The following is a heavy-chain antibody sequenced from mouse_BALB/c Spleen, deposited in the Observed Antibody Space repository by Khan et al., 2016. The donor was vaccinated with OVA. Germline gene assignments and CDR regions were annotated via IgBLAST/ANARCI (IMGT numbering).Heavy chain of an antibody. D-gene: IGHD1-1*01. CDR3: SRIYGSDFDY. CDR1: GYSFTGYF. V-gene: IGHV1-20*02. CDR2: INPHIGET. Sequence: VQLKESGPELVKPGASVKISCKASGYSFTGYFMNWVMQSHGKSLEWIGRINPHIGETFYNQKFKGKATLTADESSSTAHMELRSLASEDSAVYCSSRIYGSDFDYWGQGTTLTVSS. J-gene: IGHJ2*01.